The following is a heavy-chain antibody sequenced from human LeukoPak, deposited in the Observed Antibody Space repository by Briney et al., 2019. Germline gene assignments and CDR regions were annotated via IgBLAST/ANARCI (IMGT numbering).Heavy chain of an antibody. CDR1: RFTFSSYA. Sequence: GGSLRLSCAASRFTFSSYAMSWVRQAPGKGLEWVSAISGSGGSTYYADAVKGRFTISRDNSKNKLYLQMNSLRAEDTAVYYCYIPYYDTSAYKGYWGQGTLVTVSS. D-gene: IGHD3-22*01. J-gene: IGHJ4*02. V-gene: IGHV3-23*01. CDR2: ISGSGGST. CDR3: YIPYYDTSAYKGY.